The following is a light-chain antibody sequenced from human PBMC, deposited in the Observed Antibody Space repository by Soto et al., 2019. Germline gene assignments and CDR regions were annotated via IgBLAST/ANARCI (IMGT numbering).Light chain of an antibody. Sequence: IQLTQSPSSLSASVGDRVTISCRASQGIANFLAWYQQKPGKAPKLLIYGASTLQSGVPSRFSGSGSETEFTLTISSLQPEDFASYYCQQLNSYVFAFGPGTKVDIK. CDR3: QQLNSYVFA. J-gene: IGKJ3*01. V-gene: IGKV1-9*01. CDR1: QGIANF. CDR2: GAS.